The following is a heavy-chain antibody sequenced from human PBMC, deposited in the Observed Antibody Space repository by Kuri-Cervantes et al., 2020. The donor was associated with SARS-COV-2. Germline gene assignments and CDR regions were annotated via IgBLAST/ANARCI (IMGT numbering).Heavy chain of an antibody. J-gene: IGHJ6*02. CDR2: INHSGGT. Sequence: SQTLSLTCAVYGGSFNIYYWSWIRQPPGKGLEWIGEINHSGGTNHNPSLKSRVIISADTSKNQFSLKMGSVTAADTAVYYCARGLVAVVPSPVLGLGPHYYSYHVDVWGHGTTVTVSS. D-gene: IGHD2-2*01. CDR3: ARGLVAVVPSPVLGLGPHYYSYHVDV. CDR1: GGSFNIYY. V-gene: IGHV4-34*01.